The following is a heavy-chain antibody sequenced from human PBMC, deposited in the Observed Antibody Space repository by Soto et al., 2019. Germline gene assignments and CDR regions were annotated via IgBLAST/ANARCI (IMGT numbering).Heavy chain of an antibody. CDR3: AKDLSYSGSYF. V-gene: IGHV3-23*01. Sequence: EVQLLESGGGLVQPGGSLRLSCAASGFTFNIYVMSWVRQAPGKGLEWVSAISSSGGSTYYAHSVKGRFTISRDNSKNTVFLQMDSLRAEDTAVYYCAKDLSYSGSYFGGQGTLVTVSS. CDR2: ISSSGGST. D-gene: IGHD1-26*01. CDR1: GFTFNIYV. J-gene: IGHJ4*02.